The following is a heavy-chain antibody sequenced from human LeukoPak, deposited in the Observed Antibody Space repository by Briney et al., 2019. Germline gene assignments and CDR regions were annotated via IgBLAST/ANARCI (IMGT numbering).Heavy chain of an antibody. V-gene: IGHV3-23*01. CDR1: GFIFSNYA. Sequence: GGSLRLSCVPSGFIFSNYAMSWVRQAPGKGLEWVSSISGSGGSTHYVDSVKGRFTISRDKTKNTLYLQMNSLRAEDTAVYYCAKSSYYDASGYYREYYFDSWGQGTLVTVSS. CDR2: ISGSGGST. D-gene: IGHD3-22*01. J-gene: IGHJ4*02. CDR3: AKSSYYDASGYYREYYFDS.